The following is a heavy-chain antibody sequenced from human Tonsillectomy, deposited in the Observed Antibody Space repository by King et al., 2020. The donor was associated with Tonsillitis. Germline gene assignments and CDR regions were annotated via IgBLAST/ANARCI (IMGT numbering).Heavy chain of an antibody. CDR1: GFTFDDYA. D-gene: IGHD1-20*01. Sequence: VQLVESGGGLVQPGRSLRLSCAASGFTFDDYAMHWVRQGPGKGLEWVSGISWSSGSIEYADSVKGRFTISRDNTKNSLYMPMNSLRGEATALYYCTRVENSTADNYDYYGMDVWGQGCTATASS. V-gene: IGHV3-9*01. J-gene: IGHJ6*02. CDR2: ISWSSGSI. CDR3: TRVENSTADNYDYYGMDV.